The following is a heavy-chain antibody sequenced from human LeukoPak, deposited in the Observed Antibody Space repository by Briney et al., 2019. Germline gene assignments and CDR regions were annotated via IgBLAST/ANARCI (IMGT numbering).Heavy chain of an antibody. CDR1: GGSFSGYY. V-gene: IGHV4-34*01. J-gene: IGHJ5*02. CDR2: INHSGST. CDR3: ARRLLTRKVWFDP. D-gene: IGHD4/OR15-4a*01. Sequence: SETLSLTCAVYGGSFSGYYWSWIRQPPGKGLEWIGEINHSGSTNYNPSLKSRVTISVDTSKNQFSLKLSSVTAADTAVYYCARRLLTRKVWFDPWGQGTLVTVSS.